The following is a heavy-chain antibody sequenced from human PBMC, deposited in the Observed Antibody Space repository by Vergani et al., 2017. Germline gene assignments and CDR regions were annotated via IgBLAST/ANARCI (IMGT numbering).Heavy chain of an antibody. CDR3: ARGLSLYYYGSGSYYSGNWFDP. V-gene: IGHV4-39*01. CDR1: NDSVSNTFYY. D-gene: IGHD3-10*01. J-gene: IGHJ5*02. Sequence: QVQLQESGPGLVKPSETLSLTCTVSNDSVSNTFYYWGWIRQTPGKGLEWIGSIYYSGSTYYNPSLESRVTMSVDTSKSQFSLKLSSVTAADTAVYYCARGLSLYYYGSGSYYSGNWFDPWGQGTLVTVSS. CDR2: IYYSGST.